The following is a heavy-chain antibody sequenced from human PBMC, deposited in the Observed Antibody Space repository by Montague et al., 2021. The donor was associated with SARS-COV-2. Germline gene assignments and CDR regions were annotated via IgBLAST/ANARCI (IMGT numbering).Heavy chain of an antibody. D-gene: IGHD6-13*01. CDR2: IYYSGST. J-gene: IGHJ4*02. V-gene: IGHV4-31*03. CDR1: GGPISSGGYY. CDR3: AGAPRSIAAAGTASDY. Sequence: TLSLTCTVSGGPISSGGYYWSWIRQPPGKGLEWIGYIYYSGSTYYNPSPKSRVTISVDTSQNQFSLKLSSVTAADTAVYYCAGAPRSIAAAGTASDYWGQGTLVTVSS.